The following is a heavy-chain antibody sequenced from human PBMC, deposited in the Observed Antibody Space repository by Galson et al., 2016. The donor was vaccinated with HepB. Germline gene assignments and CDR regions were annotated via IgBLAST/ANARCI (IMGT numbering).Heavy chain of an antibody. CDR1: RFTFRSYG. Sequence: SLRLSCAASRFTFRSYGMHWVRQAPGKGLEWVAFISYDRSHEHYGGPVKGRFTVSRDNPKNTLYLEMNRLRIEDTALYYCAKDWGSTLDHWGQGTLVTVSS. J-gene: IGHJ4*02. D-gene: IGHD3-16*01. V-gene: IGHV3-30*18. CDR3: AKDWGSTLDH. CDR2: ISYDRSHE.